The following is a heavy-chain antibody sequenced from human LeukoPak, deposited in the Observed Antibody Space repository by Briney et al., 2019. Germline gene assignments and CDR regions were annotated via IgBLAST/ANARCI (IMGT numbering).Heavy chain of an antibody. CDR1: GGSISSGGYS. Sequence: PSQTLSLTCAVSGGSISSGGYSWSWIRQPPGKGLEWIGSIYYSGSTYYNPSLKSRVTISVDTSKNQFSLKLSSVTAADTAVYYCARRGSSGWYVNYWGQGTLVTVSS. D-gene: IGHD6-19*01. J-gene: IGHJ4*02. CDR2: IYYSGST. CDR3: ARRGSSGWYVNY. V-gene: IGHV4-30-2*03.